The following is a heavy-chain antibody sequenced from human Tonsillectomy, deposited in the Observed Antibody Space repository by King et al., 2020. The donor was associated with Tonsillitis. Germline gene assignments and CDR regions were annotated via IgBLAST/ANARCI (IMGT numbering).Heavy chain of an antibody. V-gene: IGHV3-30*18. CDR2: ISYDGSNK. Sequence: VQLVESGGGVVQPGRSLRLSCAASGFTFSSYGMHWVRQAPGKGLEWVAVISYDGSNKYYADSVKGRFTISRDNSKNTLYLQMNSLRAEDTAVYYCAKWPGTTVTNDDYWGQGTLVTVSS. CDR1: GFTFSSYG. CDR3: AKWPGTTVTNDDY. J-gene: IGHJ4*02. D-gene: IGHD4-11*01.